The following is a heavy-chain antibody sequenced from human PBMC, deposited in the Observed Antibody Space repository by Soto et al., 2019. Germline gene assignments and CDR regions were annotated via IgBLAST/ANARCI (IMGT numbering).Heavy chain of an antibody. CDR1: GGSISGHS. CDR2: IYPSGST. V-gene: IGHV4-4*07. Sequence: SGTLSLTCTVSGGSISGHSWIWIRQPAGRGLEWIGHIYPSGSTSYNPSLRSRVTMSLDTSNNQIFLNLTSVTAADTAVFYCVRGRSYSVYDFWGPGILVTVSS. CDR3: VRGRSYSVYDF. D-gene: IGHD5-12*01. J-gene: IGHJ4*02.